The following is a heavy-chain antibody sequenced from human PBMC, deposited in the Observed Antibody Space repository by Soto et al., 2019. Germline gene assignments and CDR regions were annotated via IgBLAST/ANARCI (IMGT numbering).Heavy chain of an antibody. J-gene: IGHJ3*02. Sequence: ASVKVSCKASGYTFTSYGISWVRQAPGQGLEWMGWISAYNGNTNYAQKLQGRVTMTTDTSTSTAYMELRSLRSGDTAVYYCARVWTFIAAAGTASDAFDIWGQGTMVTVSS. CDR2: ISAYNGNT. D-gene: IGHD6-13*01. CDR1: GYTFTSYG. CDR3: ARVWTFIAAAGTASDAFDI. V-gene: IGHV1-18*01.